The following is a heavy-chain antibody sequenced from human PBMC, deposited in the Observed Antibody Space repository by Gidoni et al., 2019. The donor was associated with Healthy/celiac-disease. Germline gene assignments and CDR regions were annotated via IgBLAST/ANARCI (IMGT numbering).Heavy chain of an antibody. CDR3: ARAVYYYGSGRNDAFDI. D-gene: IGHD3-10*01. Sequence: STYYNPSLKSRVTISVDTSKNQFSLKLSSVTAADTAVYYCARAVYYYGSGRNDAFDIWGQGTMVTVSS. V-gene: IGHV4-31*02. CDR2: ST. J-gene: IGHJ3*02.